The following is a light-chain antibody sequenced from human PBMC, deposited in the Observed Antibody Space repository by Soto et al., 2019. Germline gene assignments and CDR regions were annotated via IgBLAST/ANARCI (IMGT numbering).Light chain of an antibody. CDR1: QSVNSN. J-gene: IGKJ1*01. Sequence: EIILTQSPATLSVSPGERATLSCRASQSVNSNLAWYQQKPGQAPRLLIYGASTRATGIPARFSGSGSGTEFTLTISSLQSEDFVIYYCQQDNNWPPGAFGQGTKVEIK. CDR3: QQDNNWPPGA. V-gene: IGKV3-15*01. CDR2: GAS.